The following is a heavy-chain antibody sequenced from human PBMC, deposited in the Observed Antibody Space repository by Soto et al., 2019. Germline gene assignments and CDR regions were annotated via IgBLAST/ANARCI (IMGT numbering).Heavy chain of an antibody. Sequence: GGALRLSCTASGFTFSDYAMSWVRQPPGKGLEWVSVISAGGSTYYADSVKGRFTVSRANSKNTLYLQMNSLRAEDTAVYYCANVPIWCSSTSCYTEGFDYWGQGTLVTVSS. D-gene: IGHD2-2*02. CDR1: GFTFSDYA. CDR3: ANVPIWCSSTSCYTEGFDY. CDR2: ISAGGST. V-gene: IGHV3-23*01. J-gene: IGHJ4*02.